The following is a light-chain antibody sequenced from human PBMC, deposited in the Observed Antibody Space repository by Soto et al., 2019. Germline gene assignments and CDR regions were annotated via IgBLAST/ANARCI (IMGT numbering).Light chain of an antibody. CDR3: QQYNNWPQT. V-gene: IGKV3-15*01. CDR1: QSVSSN. J-gene: IGKJ1*01. Sequence: EIVMTQSPATLSVSPGERATLSCRASQSVSSNLAWSQQKPCQAPRLLIYGASTRATGIPARFSGSGSGTEYTLTISSLQSEDFAVYYCQQYNNWPQTFGQGTKVEIK. CDR2: GAS.